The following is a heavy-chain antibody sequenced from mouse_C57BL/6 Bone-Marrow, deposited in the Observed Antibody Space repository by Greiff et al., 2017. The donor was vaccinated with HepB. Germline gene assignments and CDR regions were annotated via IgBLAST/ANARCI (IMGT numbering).Heavy chain of an antibody. V-gene: IGHV1-18*01. J-gene: IGHJ2*01. CDR2: INPNNGGT. CDR1: GYTFTDYN. Sequence: EVQLQQSGPELVKPGASVKIPCKASGYTFTDYNMDWVKQSHGKSLEWIGDINPNNGGTIYNQKFKGKATLTVDKSSSTAYMELRSLTSEDTAVYYCARGVTTVVATENYFDYWGQGTTLTVSS. D-gene: IGHD1-1*01. CDR3: ARGVTTVVATENYFDY.